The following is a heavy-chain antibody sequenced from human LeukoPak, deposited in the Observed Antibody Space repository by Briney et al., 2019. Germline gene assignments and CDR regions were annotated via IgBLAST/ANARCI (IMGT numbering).Heavy chain of an antibody. Sequence: GGSLRLSCAASGFTFSSYWMSWVRQAPGKGLEWVANIKQDGSEKYYVDSVKGRFTISRDNAKNSLYLQMNSLGAEDTAVYYCARGQDQRDTAMPWDYYYYYMDVWGKGTTVTVSS. CDR2: IKQDGSEK. CDR1: GFTFSSYW. V-gene: IGHV3-7*01. CDR3: ARGQDQRDTAMPWDYYYYYMDV. D-gene: IGHD5-18*01. J-gene: IGHJ6*03.